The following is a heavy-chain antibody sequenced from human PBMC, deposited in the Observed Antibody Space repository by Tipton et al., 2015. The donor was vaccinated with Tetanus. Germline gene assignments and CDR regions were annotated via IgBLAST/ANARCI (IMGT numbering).Heavy chain of an antibody. CDR1: GGSLNNYY. D-gene: IGHD6-13*01. CDR3: ARVGFFKYSSSYYYDYYGMDV. CDR2: IDHSGNT. Sequence: TLSLTCAVDGGSLNNYYWAWFRQPPGKGLEWIGEIDHSGNTRYNPSLKSRVTISVDSSKSQFSLSLSSVTAADTAVYYCARVGFFKYSSSYYYDYYGMDVWGPGTTITVSS. J-gene: IGHJ6*02. V-gene: IGHV4-34*01.